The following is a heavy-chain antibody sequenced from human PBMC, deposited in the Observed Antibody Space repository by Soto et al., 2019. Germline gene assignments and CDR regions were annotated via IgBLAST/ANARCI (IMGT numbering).Heavy chain of an antibody. V-gene: IGHV4-4*02. Sequence: SETLSLTCAVSGGSISSSNWWSWVRQPPGKGLEWIGEIYHSGSTNYNPSLKSRVTISVDTSKNQFSLKLSSVTAADTAVYYCARARSGYDPSPPPYYYYYGMDVWGQGTTVTVSS. J-gene: IGHJ6*02. CDR2: IYHSGST. CDR1: GGSISSSNW. D-gene: IGHD5-12*01. CDR3: ARARSGYDPSPPPYYYYYGMDV.